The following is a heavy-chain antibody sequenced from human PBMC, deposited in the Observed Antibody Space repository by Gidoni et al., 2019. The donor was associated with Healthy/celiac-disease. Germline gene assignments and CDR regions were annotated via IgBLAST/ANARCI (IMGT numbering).Heavy chain of an antibody. CDR3: ARARGGYCGGDCSIFDY. Sequence: QVQLVQSGAEVTKPGSAVKVSCKASGGTFSSDAISWVLQAPGQGLEWMGGIIPIVGTANYAQKFQGRVTITADESTSTAYMELSSLRSEDTAVYYCARARGGYCGGDCSIFDYWGQGTLVTVSS. CDR1: GGTFSSDA. J-gene: IGHJ4*02. D-gene: IGHD2-21*02. CDR2: IIPIVGTA. V-gene: IGHV1-69*01.